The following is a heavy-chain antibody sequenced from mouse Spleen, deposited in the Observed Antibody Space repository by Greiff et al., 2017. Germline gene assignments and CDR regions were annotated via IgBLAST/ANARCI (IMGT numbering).Heavy chain of an antibody. J-gene: IGHJ3*01. CDR3: TRDSSGWASY. CDR1: GFTFSSYT. CDR2: ISSGGSYT. Sequence: EVQLVKSGGGLVKPGGSLKLSCAASGFTFSSYTMSWVRQTPEKRLEWVATISSGGSYTYYPDSVKGRFTISRDNAKNTLYLQMSSLKSEDTAMYYCTRDSSGWASYWGQGTLVTVSA. D-gene: IGHD3-1*01. V-gene: IGHV5-6-4*01.